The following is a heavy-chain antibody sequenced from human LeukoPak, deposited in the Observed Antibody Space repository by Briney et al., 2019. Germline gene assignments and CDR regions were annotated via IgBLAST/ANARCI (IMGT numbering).Heavy chain of an antibody. D-gene: IGHD6-13*01. CDR1: GFTFSSYG. Sequence: GGSLRLSCAASGFTFSSYGMHWVRQAPGKGLEWVAFIRYDGSNKYYADSVKGRYTISRDNSKNTLYLQMNSLRAEDTAVYYRAKDQAAAAYYYYYMDVWGKGTTVTISS. V-gene: IGHV3-30*02. CDR3: AKDQAAAAYYYYYMDV. CDR2: IRYDGSNK. J-gene: IGHJ6*03.